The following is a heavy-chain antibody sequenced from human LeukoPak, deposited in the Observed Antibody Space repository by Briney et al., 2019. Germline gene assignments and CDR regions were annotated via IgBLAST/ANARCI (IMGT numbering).Heavy chain of an antibody. D-gene: IGHD2-2*01. V-gene: IGHV3-23*01. Sequence: PGGSLRLSCTASGFTFSTYAMSWVRQAPGEGLEWVSVISGSGDSTYSDPVKGRFTISRDNSKNTLHLQVSSLRAEDTALYYCVKDRCDRTTCPEVWGQGTLVTVSS. CDR2: ISGSGDST. CDR1: GFTFSTYA. J-gene: IGHJ4*02. CDR3: VKDRCDRTTCPEV.